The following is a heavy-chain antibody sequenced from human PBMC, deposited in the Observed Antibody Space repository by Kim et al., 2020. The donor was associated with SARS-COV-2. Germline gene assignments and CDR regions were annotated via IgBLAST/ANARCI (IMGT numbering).Heavy chain of an antibody. Sequence: SETLSLTCTVSGDSISRSSNYWGWIRQPPGKGLEWIGSINYSGNNYYNPSLKSRVTTSVDTSKNQFSLKMRSVTAADTAEYYCARRVSENSAVEYWGQGT. V-gene: IGHV4-39*01. CDR2: INYSGNN. CDR1: GDSISRSSNY. J-gene: IGHJ4*02. CDR3: ARRVSENSAVEY.